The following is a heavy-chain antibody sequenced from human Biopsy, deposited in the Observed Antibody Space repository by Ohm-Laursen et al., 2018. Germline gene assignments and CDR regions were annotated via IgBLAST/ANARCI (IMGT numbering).Heavy chain of an antibody. Sequence: SETLSLTWTVSGDSISSYYWSWIRQSPGKGLEWIGYVYYTGSTGYNPSLQSRVTISVDTSRVRFSLTLSSVTAADTAIYYCARDRRGDSYMDVWGQGTTVTVSS. D-gene: IGHD2-15*01. CDR2: VYYTGST. CDR3: ARDRRGDSYMDV. J-gene: IGHJ6*02. V-gene: IGHV4-59*01. CDR1: GDSISSYY.